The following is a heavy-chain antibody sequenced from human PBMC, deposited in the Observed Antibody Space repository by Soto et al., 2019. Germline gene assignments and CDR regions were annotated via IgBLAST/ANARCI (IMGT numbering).Heavy chain of an antibody. CDR1: GFMFANYA. CDR3: ARDYARGWCQF. J-gene: IGHJ4*02. CDR2: ITGSGGGT. D-gene: IGHD2-8*02. Sequence: EVQLLESGGGLVQPGGSLRLSCAASGFMFANYAMGWVRQAPGRGLEWVSAITGSGGGTYYADSVKGRVTVSRDNSKNTVYLQMNRLRPEDTGVYYCARDYARGWCQFWGQGTLVTVSS. V-gene: IGHV3-23*01.